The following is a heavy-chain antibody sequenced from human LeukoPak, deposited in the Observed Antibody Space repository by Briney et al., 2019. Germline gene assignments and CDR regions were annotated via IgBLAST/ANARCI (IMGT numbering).Heavy chain of an antibody. CDR1: GGSISSGRFY. J-gene: IGHJ3*01. CDR3: ARGWRRWELETD. V-gene: IGHV4-61*02. D-gene: IGHD1-26*01. CDR2: IFTTGST. Sequence: NSSETLSLTCTVSGGSISSGRFYWSWIRQPAGKGLEWVGRIFTTGSTNYNPSLKSRVTISIDTSKKQFSLKLSSVTAADTAVYYCARGWRRWELETDWGQGTMVTVSS.